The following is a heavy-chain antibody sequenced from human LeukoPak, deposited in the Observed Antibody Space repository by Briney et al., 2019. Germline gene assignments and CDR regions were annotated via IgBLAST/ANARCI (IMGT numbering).Heavy chain of an antibody. V-gene: IGHV3-30*18. CDR1: GFTFSSYA. D-gene: IGHD2-15*01. CDR2: ISYDGSNK. CDR3: AKDPGYCSGGSCYYFDY. J-gene: IGHJ4*02. Sequence: GGSLRLSCAASGFTFSSYAMHWVRQAPAKGLEWVAVISYDGSNKYYTDSVKGRFSISRDNSKNTLYLQMNSLRAEDTAVHYCAKDPGYCSGGSCYYFDYWGQGTLVTVSS.